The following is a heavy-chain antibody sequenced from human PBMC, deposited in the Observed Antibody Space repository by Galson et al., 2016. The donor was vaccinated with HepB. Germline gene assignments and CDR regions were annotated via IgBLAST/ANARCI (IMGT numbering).Heavy chain of an antibody. CDR3: ARLPRIVTTGSWSSPSSFDY. CDR1: GYILTGYY. CDR2: IDTSSGGT. Sequence: SVKVSCTASGYILTGYYVHWVRQAPGQGLEWMGWIDTSSGGTICAENFQGRVTMTRDTSINTAYMELSRLRSADTAVYYCARLPRIVTTGSWSSPSSFDYWGQGTLVTVSS. J-gene: IGHJ4*02. D-gene: IGHD1-26*01. V-gene: IGHV1-2*02.